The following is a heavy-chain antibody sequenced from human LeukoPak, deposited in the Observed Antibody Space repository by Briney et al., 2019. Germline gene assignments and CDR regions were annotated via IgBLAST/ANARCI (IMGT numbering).Heavy chain of an antibody. Sequence: GGSLRLSCAASGFTFSSYWMSWVRQAPGKGLEWVANIKQDGSEKHYVDSVKGRFTISRDNAKNSLYLQMNSLRAEDTAVYYCASRIAAAGAEYFQHWGQGTLVTVSS. CDR2: IKQDGSEK. J-gene: IGHJ1*01. V-gene: IGHV3-7*03. D-gene: IGHD6-13*01. CDR3: ASRIAAAGAEYFQH. CDR1: GFTFSSYW.